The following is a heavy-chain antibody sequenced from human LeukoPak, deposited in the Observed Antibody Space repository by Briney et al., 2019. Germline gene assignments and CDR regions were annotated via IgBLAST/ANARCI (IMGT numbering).Heavy chain of an antibody. CDR2: ISAYNGNT. CDR1: GYTFTSCG. J-gene: IGHJ4*02. V-gene: IGHV1-18*01. D-gene: IGHD2-2*01. CDR3: ARVHSYCSSTSCLDY. Sequence: ASVKVSCKASGYTFTSCGISWVRQAPGQGLEWMGWISAYNGNTNYAQKLQGRVTMATDTSTSTGYMELRSLRSDDTAVYYCARVHSYCSSTSCLDYWGQGTLVTVSS.